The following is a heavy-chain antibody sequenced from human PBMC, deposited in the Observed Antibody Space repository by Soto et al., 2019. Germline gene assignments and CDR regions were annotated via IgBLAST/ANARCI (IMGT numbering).Heavy chain of an antibody. D-gene: IGHD1-1*01. V-gene: IGHV4-31*03. CDR1: GGSISSGGYY. J-gene: IGHJ4*02. CDR2: IYYSGST. CDR3: ARGGTGTVYFDY. Sequence: SETLSLTCTVSGGSISSGGYYWSWIRQHPGKGLEWIGYIYYSGSTYYNPSLKSRVTISVDTSKNQFSLKLSSVTAADTAVYYCARGGTGTVYFDYWGQGTLVTVSS.